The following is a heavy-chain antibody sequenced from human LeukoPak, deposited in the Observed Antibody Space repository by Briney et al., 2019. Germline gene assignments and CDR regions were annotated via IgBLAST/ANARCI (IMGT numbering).Heavy chain of an antibody. V-gene: IGHV1-2*02. Sequence: ASVKVSCKAPGYTFTGYYMHWVRQAPGQGLEWMGWINPNSGGTNYAQKFQGRVTMTRDTSISTAYMELSRLRSDDTAVYYCARHVLLWFGEPFDYWGQGTLVTVSS. J-gene: IGHJ4*02. D-gene: IGHD3-10*01. CDR3: ARHVLLWFGEPFDY. CDR2: INPNSGGT. CDR1: GYTFTGYY.